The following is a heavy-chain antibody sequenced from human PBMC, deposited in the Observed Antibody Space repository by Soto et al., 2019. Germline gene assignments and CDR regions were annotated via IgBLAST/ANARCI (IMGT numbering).Heavy chain of an antibody. Sequence: QVRLQESGPGLVKPSGTLSLTCAVSGGSISSTNWWSWVRQTPGKGLEWSGEIHHSGSTNYNPALRSGVGLSVDKAENPFSLDRSSVTAADTAVYYCARGVRVAFDYWGPGSLVTVSS. CDR1: GGSISSTNW. V-gene: IGHV4-4*02. J-gene: IGHJ4*02. CDR3: ARGVRVAFDY. D-gene: IGHD2-15*01. CDR2: IHHSGST.